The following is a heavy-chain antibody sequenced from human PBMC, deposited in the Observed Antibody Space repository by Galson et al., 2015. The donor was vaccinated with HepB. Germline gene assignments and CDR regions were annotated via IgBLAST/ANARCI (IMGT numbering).Heavy chain of an antibody. J-gene: IGHJ5*02. Sequence: SVKVSCKASGYTFSSYGVSWVRQAPGQGLEWMGWISAYNGNTNYAQKLQGRVTMTTDTSTSTAYMELRSLRSDDTAMYYCARDGTIYYDFWSGYGWFDPWGQGTLVTVSS. D-gene: IGHD3-3*01. CDR3: ARDGTIYYDFWSGYGWFDP. CDR1: GYTFSSYG. V-gene: IGHV1-18*01. CDR2: ISAYNGNT.